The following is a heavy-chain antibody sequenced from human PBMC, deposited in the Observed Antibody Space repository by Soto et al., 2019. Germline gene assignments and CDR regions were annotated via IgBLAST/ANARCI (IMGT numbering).Heavy chain of an antibody. Sequence: ETLSLTCTVSGDSISSYYWSGIRQPPGQGLEWIGYICHSGNTYYNPSLKSRVTTSLDRSKNQFSLNLSSVTAAAPAVYHCASVSFGESSWLDPWRQRTMVTVSS. D-gene: IGHD3-10*01. CDR3: ASVSFGESSWLDP. V-gene: IGHV4-59*04. J-gene: IGHJ5*02. CDR1: GDSISSYY. CDR2: ICHSGNT.